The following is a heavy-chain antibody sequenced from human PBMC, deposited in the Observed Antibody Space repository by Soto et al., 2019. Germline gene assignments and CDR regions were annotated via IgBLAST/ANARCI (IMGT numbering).Heavy chain of an antibody. CDR2: ISPYNGDT. D-gene: IGHD4-17*01. Sequence: QVQLVQSGAEVKPPGASVTVSCKASGYTFSKYGISWVRQAPGQGLEWMGRISPYNGDTNFAQKVQGRVPMTTDTSTSTAYMELMSLRSDDTAVYYCARDGLQTTVTPPYFDSWGQGTLVTVSS. V-gene: IGHV1-18*01. CDR3: ARDGLQTTVTPPYFDS. J-gene: IGHJ4*02. CDR1: GYTFSKYG.